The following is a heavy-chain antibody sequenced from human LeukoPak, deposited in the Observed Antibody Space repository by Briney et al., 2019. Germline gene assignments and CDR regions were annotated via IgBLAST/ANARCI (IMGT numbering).Heavy chain of an antibody. Sequence: ASVKVSCKASGYIFRNYDIYWVHQAPGQRLEWLGWIIVGNGNTKYSQKFQGRVIITSDTSASTAYMELSSLSSEDTAVYYCTRDAVVGTGIAFDVWGQGTMVTVSS. J-gene: IGHJ3*01. V-gene: IGHV1-3*01. CDR1: GYIFRNYD. D-gene: IGHD4-23*01. CDR2: IIVGNGNT. CDR3: TRDAVVGTGIAFDV.